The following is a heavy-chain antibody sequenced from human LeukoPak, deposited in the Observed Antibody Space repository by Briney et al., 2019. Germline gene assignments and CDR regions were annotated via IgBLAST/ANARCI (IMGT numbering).Heavy chain of an antibody. J-gene: IGHJ4*02. CDR1: GFTFSSYS. Sequence: PGGSLRLSCAASGFTFSSYSMNWVRQAPGEGLEWVSYISSSSSTIYYADSVKGRFTISRDNAKNTLYLQMNSLRAEDAAIYYCARDSGYDNGDFDYWGQGTLVTVSS. CDR3: ARDSGYDNGDFDY. V-gene: IGHV3-48*04. CDR2: ISSSSSTI. D-gene: IGHD5-12*01.